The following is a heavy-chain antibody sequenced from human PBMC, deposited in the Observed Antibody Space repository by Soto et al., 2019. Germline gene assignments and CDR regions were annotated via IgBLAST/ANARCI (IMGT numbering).Heavy chain of an antibody. J-gene: IGHJ6*03. CDR2: LWYDGSNK. Sequence: QVQLVESGGGVVQPGRSLRLSCAASGFTFSSYGMHWVRQAPGKGLEWVAGLWYDGSNKYYADSVKGRFSISRDNSKNTLYLQMNNMRAEDTAVYYCARDLRQYCTSTTCYGHGMAMDVWGKGTTVTVSS. CDR3: ARDLRQYCTSTTCYGHGMAMDV. D-gene: IGHD2-2*01. V-gene: IGHV3-33*01. CDR1: GFTFSSYG.